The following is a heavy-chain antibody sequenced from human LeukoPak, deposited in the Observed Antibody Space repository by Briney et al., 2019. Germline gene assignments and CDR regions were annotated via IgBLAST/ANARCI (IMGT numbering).Heavy chain of an antibody. V-gene: IGHV3-74*01. D-gene: IGHD2-15*01. CDR2: ISTDGTTT. CDR1: GFPFRSHW. Sequence: GGSLRLSCAASGFPFRSHWVHWVRQVPGKGLVWVSHISTDGTTTNYADSVKGRFTISRDNAKDTLYLQLNSLRAEDTAIYYCARSLGYISGGWGQGTLVTVSS. CDR3: ARSLGYISGG. J-gene: IGHJ4*02.